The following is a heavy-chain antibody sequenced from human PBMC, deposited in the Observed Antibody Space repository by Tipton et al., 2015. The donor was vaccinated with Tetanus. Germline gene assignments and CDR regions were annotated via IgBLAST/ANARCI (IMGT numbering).Heavy chain of an antibody. CDR3: ARLVKQWLVPEDF. CDR1: GYTFTKYG. J-gene: IGHJ4*02. V-gene: IGHV1-18*01. CDR2: NSGKNDDT. D-gene: IGHD6-19*01. Sequence: LVQSGAEVKVSCKASGYTFTKYGINWVRQVPGQGLEWMGWNSGKNDDTNYARRFQGRVTMTTDTSTNTAYLELRSLRSDDTGVYFCARLVKQWLVPEDFWGQGTLVTVSS.